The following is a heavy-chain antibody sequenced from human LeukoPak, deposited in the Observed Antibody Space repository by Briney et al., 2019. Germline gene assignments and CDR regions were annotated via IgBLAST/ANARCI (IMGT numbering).Heavy chain of an antibody. CDR2: ISTSSSYI. J-gene: IGHJ6*03. D-gene: IGHD2-2*02. Sequence: SGGSLRLSCAVSGFTFSRYSMNWVRQAPGKGLEWVSFISTSSSYIYYADSVKGRFTISRDNAKNSLYLQMNSLRAEDTAVYYCARDGSIPWGYYMDVWGKGTTVTISS. V-gene: IGHV3-21*01. CDR1: GFTFSRYS. CDR3: ARDGSIPWGYYMDV.